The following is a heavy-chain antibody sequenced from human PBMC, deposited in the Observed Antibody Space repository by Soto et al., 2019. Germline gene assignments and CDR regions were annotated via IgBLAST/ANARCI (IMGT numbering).Heavy chain of an antibody. V-gene: IGHV4-39*01. CDR2: FYYSQST. CDR3: ARRSTVTYDY. Sequence: SETLSLTCTVSGGSLTSNSYYWGWIRQPPGKGLEWIGSFYYSQSTYFNPSLKSRVTISVETSKNQYSLKLSAVTAADTAVYYCARRSTVTYDYWGQGILFTVSS. D-gene: IGHD4-17*01. J-gene: IGHJ4*02. CDR1: GGSLTSNSYY.